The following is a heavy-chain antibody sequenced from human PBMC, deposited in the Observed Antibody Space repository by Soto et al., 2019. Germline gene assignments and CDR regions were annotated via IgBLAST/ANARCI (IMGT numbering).Heavy chain of an antibody. D-gene: IGHD2-15*01. CDR1: GFTFSSYA. J-gene: IGHJ6*03. CDR2: ISYDGSNK. CDR3: ARGGGTTTGYYMDV. V-gene: IGHV3-30-3*01. Sequence: PGGSLRLSCAASGFTFSSYAMHWVRQAPGKGLEWVAVISYDGSNKYYADPVKGRFTISRDNSKNTLYLQMNSLRAEDTAVYYCARGGGTTTGYYMDVWGKGTTVTVSS.